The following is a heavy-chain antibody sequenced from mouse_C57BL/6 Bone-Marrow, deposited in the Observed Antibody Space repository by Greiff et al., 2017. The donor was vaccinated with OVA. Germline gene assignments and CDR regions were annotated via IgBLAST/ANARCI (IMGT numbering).Heavy chain of an antibody. Sequence: EVMLVESGGGLVQSGRSLRLSCATSGFTFSDFYMEWVRQAPGKGLEWIAASRNKANDYTTEYSASVKGRFIVSRDTSQSILYLQMNALRAEDTAIYYCARDGDYYGSSWYFDVWGTGTTVTVSS. D-gene: IGHD1-1*01. J-gene: IGHJ1*03. CDR2: SRNKANDYTT. CDR3: ARDGDYYGSSWYFDV. V-gene: IGHV7-1*01. CDR1: GFTFSDFY.